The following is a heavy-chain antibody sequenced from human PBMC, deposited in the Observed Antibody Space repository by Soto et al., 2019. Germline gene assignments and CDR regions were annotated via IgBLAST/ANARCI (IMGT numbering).Heavy chain of an antibody. CDR3: ARDHMNGWKCDY. V-gene: IGHV3-7*01. Sequence: EVQLVESGGGLVQPGGSLRLSCAASGFPLGNYGMSWARKAPGKGLEWVSNIKQDGSKNYYVDSVKGRFTTSRDNTKIPFYLQMNSVRAQDTAVYYCARDHMNGWKCDYWGRGTLVTVSS. CDR2: IKQDGSKN. CDR1: GFPLGNYG. J-gene: IGHJ4*02. D-gene: IGHD6-19*01.